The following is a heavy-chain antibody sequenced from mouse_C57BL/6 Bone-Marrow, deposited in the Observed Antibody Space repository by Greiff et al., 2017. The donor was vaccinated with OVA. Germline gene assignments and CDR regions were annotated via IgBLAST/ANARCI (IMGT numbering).Heavy chain of an antibody. CDR3: ARHGTEGFAY. J-gene: IGHJ3*01. CDR2: IWSAGST. CDR1: GFSLTSYG. Sequence: VKLVESGPGLVAPSQSLSITCTVSGFSLTSYGVHWVRQPPGKGLEWLVVIWSAGSTTYNSALNSRLSISKDNSKSQVFLKMNSLQTDDTAMYYCARHGTEGFAYWGQGTLVTVSA. D-gene: IGHD4-1*01. V-gene: IGHV2-6-1*01.